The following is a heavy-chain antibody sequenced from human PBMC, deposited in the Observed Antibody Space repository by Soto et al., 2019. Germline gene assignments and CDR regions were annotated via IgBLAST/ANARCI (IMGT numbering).Heavy chain of an antibody. CDR3: AREIVTAGGNNYFDP. Sequence: SETLSLTCGVSGGTVASSHWWSWVRQSPGRGLEWIGNVHHTGDTNFNPSLQSRVTFSVDKSNNQFSLRLTSVTAADTAVYFCAREIVTAGGNNYFDPWGPGTLVTVSS. V-gene: IGHV4-4*02. D-gene: IGHD2-21*02. CDR2: VHHTGDT. CDR1: GGTVASSHW. J-gene: IGHJ5*02.